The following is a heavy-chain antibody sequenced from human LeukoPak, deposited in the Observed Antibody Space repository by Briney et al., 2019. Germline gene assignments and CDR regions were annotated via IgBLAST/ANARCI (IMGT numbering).Heavy chain of an antibody. J-gene: IGHJ5*02. CDR2: IYYSGST. V-gene: IGHV4-38-2*01. CDR1: GFTFSNYG. D-gene: IGHD6-13*01. Sequence: GSLRLSCAVSGFTFSNYGMSWVRQPPGKGLEWIGSIYYSGSTYYNPSLKSRVTISVDTSKNQFSLKLSSVTAAGTAVYYCARRLRGSSWYWFDPWGQGTLVTVSS. CDR3: ARRLRGSSWYWFDP.